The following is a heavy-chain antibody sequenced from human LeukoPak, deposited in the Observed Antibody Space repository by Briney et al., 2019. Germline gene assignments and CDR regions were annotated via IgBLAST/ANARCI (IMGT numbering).Heavy chain of an antibody. CDR3: AKDPAGITMVRGVNYFDY. D-gene: IGHD3-10*01. CDR1: GFTFNNYA. V-gene: IGHV3-23*01. J-gene: IGHJ4*02. Sequence: GGSLRLSCAASGFTFNNYAMSWVRQAPGKGLECVSTISNSYNTYYADSVKGRFTISRDNSKNMLYLQMDSLRAEDTAVYYCAKDPAGITMVRGVNYFDYWGQGTLVTVSS. CDR2: ISNSYNT.